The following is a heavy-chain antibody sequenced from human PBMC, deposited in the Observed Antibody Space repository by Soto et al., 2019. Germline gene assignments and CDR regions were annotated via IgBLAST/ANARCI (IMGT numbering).Heavy chain of an antibody. CDR3: ARDCFFFQAEDGIRDTVPVSAFLLNRSSDL. V-gene: IGHV4-59*01. J-gene: IGHJ2*01. D-gene: IGHD2-15*01. Sequence: PGKGLEWIGYIYYSGSTNYNPSLKRRVTISVDTSKKQFSLKLSSGTAADTAVYYCARDCFFFQAEDGIRDTVPVSAFLLNRSSDL. CDR2: IYYSGST.